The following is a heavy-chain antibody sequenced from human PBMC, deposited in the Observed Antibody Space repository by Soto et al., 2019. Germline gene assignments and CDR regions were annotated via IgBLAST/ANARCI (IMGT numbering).Heavy chain of an antibody. CDR3: AKEVGNIGSG. CDR2: IWYDGSNK. J-gene: IGHJ4*02. V-gene: IGHV3-33*06. D-gene: IGHD3-10*01. CDR1: GFTFSRYG. Sequence: QVQLVESGGGVVQPGRSLRLSCAASGFTFSRYGMHWVRQAPGKGLECVAIIWYDGSNKWYADSVRGRFTISRDNSKNMLYLQMDSLRAEDTAVYYCAKEVGNIGSGWGQGTLVTVSS.